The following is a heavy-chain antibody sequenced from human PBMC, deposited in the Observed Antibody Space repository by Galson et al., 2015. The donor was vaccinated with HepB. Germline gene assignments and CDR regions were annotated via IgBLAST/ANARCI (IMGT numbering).Heavy chain of an antibody. CDR1: GYTFTSYA. CDR2: INAGNGNT. Sequence: SVKVSCKASGYTFTSYAMHWVRQAPGQRLEWMGWINAGNGNTKYSQKFQGRVTITRDTSASTAYMELSSLRSEDTAVYYCARGGKGSSGWYGYWGQGTLVTVSS. CDR3: ARGGKGSSGWYGY. V-gene: IGHV1-3*01. D-gene: IGHD6-19*01. J-gene: IGHJ4*02.